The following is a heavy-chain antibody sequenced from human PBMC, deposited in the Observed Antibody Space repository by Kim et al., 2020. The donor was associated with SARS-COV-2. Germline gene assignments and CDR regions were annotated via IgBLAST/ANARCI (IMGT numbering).Heavy chain of an antibody. V-gene: IGHV3-23*01. CDR2: ITGSGGST. D-gene: IGHD4-17*01. CDR3: AKHDYRGYYNGMDV. CDR1: GFTFGSYA. J-gene: IGHJ6*02. Sequence: GGSLRLSCAASGFTFGSYAMSWVRQAPGKGLEWVSGITGSGGSTYYADSVKGRFTMSTDNSKNTLYLQMNSLRAEDTAVYYCAKHDYRGYYNGMDVWGQGTTVTVSS.